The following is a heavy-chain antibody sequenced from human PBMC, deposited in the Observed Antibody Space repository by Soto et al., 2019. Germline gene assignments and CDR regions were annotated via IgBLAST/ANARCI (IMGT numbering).Heavy chain of an antibody. V-gene: IGHV3-9*01. CDR2: ISWNSGSI. Sequence: PEGSLRLSCAASGFTFDYYGMHWVRQAPGKGPGWVSGISWNSGSIAYADSVKGRFIISRDNAKNSLYLQMNNLRPEDTAFYFWAKVSTTDTFGPLGPWGQGTLVIVSS. J-gene: IGHJ5*02. CDR3: AKVSTTDTFGPLGP. D-gene: IGHD1-1*01. CDR1: GFTFDYYG.